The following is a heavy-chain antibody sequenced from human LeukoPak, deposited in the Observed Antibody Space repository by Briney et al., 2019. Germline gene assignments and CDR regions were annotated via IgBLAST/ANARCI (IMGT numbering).Heavy chain of an antibody. CDR2: VSYDGSNK. D-gene: IGHD2-21*02. J-gene: IGHJ4*02. V-gene: IGHV3-30-3*01. CDR3: ARDPSGVVPAPGYY. CDR1: GFTFSNYV. Sequence: GRSLRLSCAASGFTFSNYVMHWVRQAPGKGLEWVAVVSYDGSNKYYADSVKGRFTISRDNSKNTLYLQINSLRAEDTAVYYCARDPSGVVPAPGYYWGQGPLVTVSS.